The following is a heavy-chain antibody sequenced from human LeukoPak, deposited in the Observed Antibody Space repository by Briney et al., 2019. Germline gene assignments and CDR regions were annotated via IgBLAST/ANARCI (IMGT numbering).Heavy chain of an antibody. CDR2: IYYSGST. CDR3: ARERELGYCSGGSCYWDFQH. CDR1: GGSLSSYY. J-gene: IGHJ1*01. Sequence: SETLSLTCTVSGGSLSSYYWSWIRQPPGKGLEWIGYIYYSGSTNYNPSLKSRVTISVDTSKNQFSLKLSSVTAADTAVYYCARERELGYCSGGSCYWDFQHWGQGTLVTVSS. V-gene: IGHV4-59*12. D-gene: IGHD2-15*01.